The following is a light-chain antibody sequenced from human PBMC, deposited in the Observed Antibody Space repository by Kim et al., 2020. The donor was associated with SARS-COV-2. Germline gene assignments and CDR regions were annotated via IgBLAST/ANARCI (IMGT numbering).Light chain of an antibody. CDR1: SSNIGGNH. CDR3: AAWDDSLDGYV. V-gene: IGLV1-47*01. Sequence: GQRVTISCSGSSSNIGGNHVYWYQQVPGTAPKLVIYRDDQRPSGVPDRFSGSKSATSASLAISGLRSEDEADYYCAAWDDSLDGYVFATGTKVTVL. J-gene: IGLJ1*01. CDR2: RDD.